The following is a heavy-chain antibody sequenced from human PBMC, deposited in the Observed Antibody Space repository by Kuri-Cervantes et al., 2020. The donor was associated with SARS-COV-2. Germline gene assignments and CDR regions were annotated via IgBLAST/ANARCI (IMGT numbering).Heavy chain of an antibody. Sequence: GESLKISCSASGFNYLNYAIHWVRQAPGTGLEWVSRINSDGSSTSYADSVKGRFTISRDNAKNTLYLQMNSLRAEDTAVYYCTRYDFWSGYYMDVWGKGTTVTVSS. J-gene: IGHJ6*03. CDR2: INSDGSST. CDR1: GFNYLNYA. V-gene: IGHV3-74*01. CDR3: TRYDFWSGYYMDV. D-gene: IGHD3-3*01.